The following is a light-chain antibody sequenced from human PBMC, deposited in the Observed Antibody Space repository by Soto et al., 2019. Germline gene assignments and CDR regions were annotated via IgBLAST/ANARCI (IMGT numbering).Light chain of an antibody. J-gene: IGLJ1*01. Sequence: QSVLTQPASVSGSPGQSITISCTGTSSDVGGYNYVSWYQHHPGKAPKLIIYDVTNRPSGVSNPFSGSKSGNTASLTISGLQPEDEADYYTSSYTTSNTRQIVFGTGTKVT. CDR3: SSYTTSNTRQIV. CDR2: DVT. CDR1: SSDVGGYNY. V-gene: IGLV2-14*03.